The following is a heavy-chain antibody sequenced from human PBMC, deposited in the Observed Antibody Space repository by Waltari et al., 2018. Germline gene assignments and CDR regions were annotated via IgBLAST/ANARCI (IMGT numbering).Heavy chain of an antibody. CDR2: ISYDGTGK. D-gene: IGHD1-20*01. Sequence: QVQLVESGGGVVQPGTSLRLSCAASGFTFSSVAMNWVRQAPGKGLEWVAVISYDGTGKYYADSVKGRFIISRDDSENTLYLQMNNVETEDTAVYYCSADRVGQYNWNDSDFDYWGQGTLVTVSS. J-gene: IGHJ4*02. V-gene: IGHV3-30*07. CDR3: SADRVGQYNWNDSDFDY. CDR1: GFTFSSVA.